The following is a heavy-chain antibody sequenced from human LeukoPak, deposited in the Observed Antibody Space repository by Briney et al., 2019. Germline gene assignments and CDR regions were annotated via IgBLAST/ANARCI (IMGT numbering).Heavy chain of an antibody. V-gene: IGHV3-7*01. CDR1: GFTFSNSW. J-gene: IGHJ4*02. Sequence: PGGSLRLSCAASGFTFSNSWMSWLRQAPGKGLEWVANMKPDGGEKHYVGSVEGRFTISRDNAKNSLYLQMNSLRAEDTAVYFCARDGSGYSNTWGQGTLVTVSS. D-gene: IGHD3-10*01. CDR2: MKPDGGEK. CDR3: ARDGSGYSNT.